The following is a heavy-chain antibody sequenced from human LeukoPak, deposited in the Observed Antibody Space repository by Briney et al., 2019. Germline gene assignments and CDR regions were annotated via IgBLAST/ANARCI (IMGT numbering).Heavy chain of an antibody. CDR2: IKPDGSEK. Sequence: GGSLRLYCAASGFTFSSHWMSWVRQAPGKGLEWVGNIKPDGSEKYYVDSLKGRFIISRDNAKNSLYLQMNSLRAEDVAVYYCAKYFYDGSGTHYFDYWGQGTPVTVSS. J-gene: IGHJ4*02. CDR1: GFTFSSHW. V-gene: IGHV3-7*01. D-gene: IGHD3-22*01. CDR3: AKYFYDGSGTHYFDY.